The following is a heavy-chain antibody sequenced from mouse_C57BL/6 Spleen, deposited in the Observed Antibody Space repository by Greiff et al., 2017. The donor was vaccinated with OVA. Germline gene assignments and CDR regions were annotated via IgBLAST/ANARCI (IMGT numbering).Heavy chain of an antibody. D-gene: IGHD1-1*01. Sequence: VQLQQSGAELVKPGASVKISCKASGYAFSSYWMNWVKQRPGKGLEWIGQIYPGDGDTNYNGKFKGKATLTADKSSSTAYMQLSSLTSEDSAVYFCARDYYYGSDAMDYWGQGTSVTVSS. V-gene: IGHV1-80*01. CDR2: IYPGDGDT. J-gene: IGHJ4*01. CDR3: ARDYYYGSDAMDY. CDR1: GYAFSSYW.